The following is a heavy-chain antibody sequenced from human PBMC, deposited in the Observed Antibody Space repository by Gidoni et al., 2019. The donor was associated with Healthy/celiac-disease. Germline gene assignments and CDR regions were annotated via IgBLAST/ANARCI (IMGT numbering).Heavy chain of an antibody. V-gene: IGHV1-18*01. Sequence: NGNTNYAQKLQGRVTMTTDTSTSTAYMELRSLRSDDTAVYYCARGTWLRKGGGMDVWGQGTTVTVSS. CDR2: NGNT. J-gene: IGHJ6*02. D-gene: IGHD5-12*01. CDR3: ARGTWLRKGGGMDV.